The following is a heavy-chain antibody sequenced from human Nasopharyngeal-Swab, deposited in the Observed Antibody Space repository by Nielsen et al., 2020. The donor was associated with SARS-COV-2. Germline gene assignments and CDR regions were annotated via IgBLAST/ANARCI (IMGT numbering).Heavy chain of an antibody. V-gene: IGHV7-4-1*02. CDR2: INTNNGNP. Sequence: ASVKDSCKASGYTFTGYAMNWVRQAPGQGPEWMGWINTNNGNPTYAQGFTGRFVFSLDTSVSTAYLQISSLKAEDTAVYYCARDAPFDSSGWYLTAWGENYWGQGTLVTVSS. CDR3: ARDAPFDSSGWYLTAWGENY. J-gene: IGHJ4*02. D-gene: IGHD6-19*01. CDR1: GYTFTGYA.